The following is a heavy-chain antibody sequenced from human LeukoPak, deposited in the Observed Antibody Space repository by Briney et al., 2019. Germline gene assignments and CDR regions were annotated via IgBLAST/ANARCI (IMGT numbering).Heavy chain of an antibody. CDR2: ISAGGGNI. CDR3: ANRISGSSY. Sequence: SGGSLRLSCAASGFTFSNYAMSWIRQAPGKGLDWVAAISAGGGNIDYADSVKGRFTISRDNSKNTVFLQMNGLRAEDTGVYYCANRISGSSYWGQGTLVTVSS. J-gene: IGHJ4*02. V-gene: IGHV3-23*01. CDR1: GFTFSNYA. D-gene: IGHD1-26*01.